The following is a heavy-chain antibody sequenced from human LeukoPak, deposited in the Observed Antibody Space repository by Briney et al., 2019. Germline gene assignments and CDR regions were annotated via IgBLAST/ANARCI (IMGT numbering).Heavy chain of an antibody. D-gene: IGHD5-12*01. CDR3: ARRAYDSPRDNWFDP. V-gene: IGHV4-34*01. J-gene: IGHJ5*02. Sequence: PSETLSLTCAVYGGSFSGYYWSWIRQPPGKGLEWIGEINHSGSTNYNPSLKSRVTISVDTSKNQFSLKLSSVTAADTAVYYCARRAYDSPRDNWFDPWGQGALVTVSS. CDR1: GGSFSGYY. CDR2: INHSGST.